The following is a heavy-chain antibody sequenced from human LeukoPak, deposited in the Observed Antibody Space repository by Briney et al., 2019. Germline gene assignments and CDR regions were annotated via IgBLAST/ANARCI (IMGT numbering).Heavy chain of an antibody. CDR2: ISGSGGST. J-gene: IGHJ4*02. D-gene: IGHD3-22*01. CDR1: GFTFSSYA. V-gene: IGHV3-23*01. Sequence: PGGSLRLSCAASGFTFSSYAMSWVRPAPGKGLEWVSAISGSGGSTYYADSVKGRFTISRDNSKNTLYLQMNSLRAEDTAVYYCAKDRNYYDSSGYFDYWGQGTLVTVSS. CDR3: AKDRNYYDSSGYFDY.